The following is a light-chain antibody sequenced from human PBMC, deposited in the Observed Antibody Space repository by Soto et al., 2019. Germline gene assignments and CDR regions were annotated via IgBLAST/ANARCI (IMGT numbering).Light chain of an antibody. J-gene: IGKJ2*01. CDR3: QQYIRSPYT. CDR1: HNISSSY. Sequence: EIVLTQSPGTLSLSPGAGGAPSCRASHNISSSYVAWYQQKPGRAPRLLMHGTSNRAVGIPDRFSGSGSGTEFTLTISRLETEDFAVYYCQQYIRSPYTFGQGTRLEIK. CDR2: GTS. V-gene: IGKV3-20*01.